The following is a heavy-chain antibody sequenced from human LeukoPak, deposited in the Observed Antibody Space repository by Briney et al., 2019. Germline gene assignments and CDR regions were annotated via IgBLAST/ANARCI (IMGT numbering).Heavy chain of an antibody. CDR2: VYYGGST. CDR3: ARSLAVSGTGFDF. D-gene: IGHD6-19*01. Sequence: PSETLSLTCSVSGGSISSTNYYWGWIRQPPGKGLEWLGTVYYGGSTYYNPSLKSRLTISVDTSRNQFPLELNSVTAGDTAVYYCARSLAVSGTGFDFWGQGTLVTASS. J-gene: IGHJ4*02. V-gene: IGHV4-39*01. CDR1: GGSISSTNYY.